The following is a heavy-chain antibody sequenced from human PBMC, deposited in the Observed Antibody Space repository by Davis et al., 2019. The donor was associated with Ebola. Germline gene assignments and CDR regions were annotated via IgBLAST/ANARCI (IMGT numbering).Heavy chain of an antibody. CDR3: ARVRERLLLGKLPKYSLDS. J-gene: IGHJ4*02. D-gene: IGHD1-26*01. CDR1: GFTFSLYW. CDR2: INKYGSEK. Sequence: GESLKISCAVSGFTFSLYWMSWVRQAPGKGLEWVANINKYGSEKYYVNSVKGRFTISRDNARNSLHLQMNSLRAEDTAIYYCARVRERLLLGKLPKYSLDSWGQGSLVTVSS. V-gene: IGHV3-7*03.